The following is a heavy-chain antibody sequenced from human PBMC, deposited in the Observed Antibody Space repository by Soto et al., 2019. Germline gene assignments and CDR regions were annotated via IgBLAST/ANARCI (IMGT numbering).Heavy chain of an antibody. CDR3: ARRYCTNGVCSRNAFDI. CDR1: GGSISSSSYY. CDR2: IYYSGST. J-gene: IGHJ3*02. D-gene: IGHD2-8*01. Sequence: SETLSLTCTVSGGSISSSSYYWGWIRQPPGKGLEWIGSIYYSGSTYYNPSLKSRVTISVDTSKNQFSLKLSSVTAADTAVYYCARRYCTNGVCSRNAFDIWGQGTMVTVSS. V-gene: IGHV4-39*01.